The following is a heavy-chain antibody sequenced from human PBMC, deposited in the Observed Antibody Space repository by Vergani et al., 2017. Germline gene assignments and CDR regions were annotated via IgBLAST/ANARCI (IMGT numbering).Heavy chain of an antibody. J-gene: IGHJ6*03. CDR3: AGQVGATSYYMDV. Sequence: QVQLQESGPGLVKPSETLSLTCTVSGGSVSSGSYYWSWIRQPAGKGLEWIGYIDYSGSTNYNPSLKSRVTISVDTSKNQFSLKLSCVTAADTAVYYCAGQVGATSYYMDVWGKGTTVTVSS. CDR2: IDYSGST. V-gene: IGHV4-61*10. CDR1: GGSVSSGSYY. D-gene: IGHD1-26*01.